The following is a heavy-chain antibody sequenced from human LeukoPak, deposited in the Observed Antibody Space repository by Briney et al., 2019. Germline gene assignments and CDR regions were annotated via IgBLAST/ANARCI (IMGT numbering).Heavy chain of an antibody. D-gene: IGHD3-22*01. Sequence: SETLSLTCAVYGGSFSGYYWSWIRQPPGKGLEWIGEINHSGSTNYNPSLKSRVTISVDTSKNQFSLKLSSVTAADTAVYYCASWHDYYDSSGYYRAEYFQHWGQGTLVTVSS. J-gene: IGHJ1*01. CDR1: GGSFSGYY. V-gene: IGHV4-34*01. CDR2: INHSGST. CDR3: ASWHDYYDSSGYYRAEYFQH.